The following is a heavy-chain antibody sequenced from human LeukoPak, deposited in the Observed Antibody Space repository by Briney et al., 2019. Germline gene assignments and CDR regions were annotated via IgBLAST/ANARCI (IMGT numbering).Heavy chain of an antibody. CDR2: INHSGST. D-gene: IGHD3-3*01. V-gene: IGHV4-34*01. CDR1: GGSFSGYY. J-gene: IGHJ5*02. CDR3: ARGESYYDFWSGYPPGWFDP. Sequence: SETLSLTCAVYGGSFSGYYRSWIRQPPGKGLEWIGEINHSGSTNYNPSLKSRVTISVDTSKNQFSLKLSSVTAADTAVYYCARGESYYDFWSGYPPGWFDPWGQGTLVTVSS.